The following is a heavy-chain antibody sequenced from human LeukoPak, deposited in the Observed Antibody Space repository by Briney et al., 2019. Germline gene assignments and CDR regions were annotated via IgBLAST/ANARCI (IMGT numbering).Heavy chain of an antibody. D-gene: IGHD4-23*01. Sequence: PGGSLRLSCAASGFTFTGCWMSWVRQTPGKGLEWVASIKQDGREKFYADSVKGRFTISRDNAKNSLCLQVNSLRAEDTAVYYCARVPGVTRYFDSWGQGILVTVSS. V-gene: IGHV3-7*01. CDR2: IKQDGREK. J-gene: IGHJ4*02. CDR1: GFTFTGCW. CDR3: ARVPGVTRYFDS.